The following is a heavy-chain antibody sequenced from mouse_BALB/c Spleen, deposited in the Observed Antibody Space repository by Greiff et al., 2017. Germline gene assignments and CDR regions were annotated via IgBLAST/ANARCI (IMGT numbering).Heavy chain of an antibody. J-gene: IGHJ2*01. D-gene: IGHD2-10*02. CDR3: ARQYGNYLYYFDY. CDR1: GYTFTSYW. CDR2: IAPGSGST. Sequence: DLVKPGASVKLSCKASGYTFTSYWINWIKQRPGQGLEWIGRIAPGSGSTYYNEMFKGKATLTVDTSSSTAYIQLSSLSSEDSAVYCCARQYGNYLYYFDYWGQGTTLTVSS. V-gene: IGHV1S41*01.